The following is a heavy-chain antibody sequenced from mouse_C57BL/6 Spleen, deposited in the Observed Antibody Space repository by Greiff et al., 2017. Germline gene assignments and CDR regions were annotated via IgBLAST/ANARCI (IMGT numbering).Heavy chain of an antibody. J-gene: IGHJ2*01. V-gene: IGHV1-15*01. CDR2: IDPETGGT. CDR1: GYTFTDYE. Sequence: VQLQLSGAELVRPGASVTLSCKASGYTFTDYELHWVKQTPVHGLEWIGAIDPETGGTAYNQKFKGKAILTADKSSSTAYMELRSLTSEDSAVYYCTPYGSSYLDYFDDGGQGTTLTVSS. CDR3: TPYGSSYLDYFDD. D-gene: IGHD1-1*01.